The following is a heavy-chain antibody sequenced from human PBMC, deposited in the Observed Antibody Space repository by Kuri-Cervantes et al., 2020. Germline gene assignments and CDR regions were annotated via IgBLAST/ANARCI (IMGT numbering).Heavy chain of an antibody. V-gene: IGHV4-30-2*01. CDR2: IYHSGST. D-gene: IGHD3-22*01. Sequence: LRLSCTVSGGSVSSGSYYWSWIRQPPGKGLEWIGYIYHSGSTYYNPSLKSRVTISVDRSKNQFSLKLSSVTAADTAVYYCARGAYDSSGYDFIEYFQHWGQGTLVTVSS. CDR1: GGSVSSGSYY. J-gene: IGHJ1*01. CDR3: ARGAYDSSGYDFIEYFQH.